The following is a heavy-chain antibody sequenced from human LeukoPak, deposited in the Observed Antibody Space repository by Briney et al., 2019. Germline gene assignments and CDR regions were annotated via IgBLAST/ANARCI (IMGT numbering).Heavy chain of an antibody. V-gene: IGHV1-69*01. CDR1: GGTFSSYA. Sequence: GASVKVSCKASGGTFSSYAISWVRQAPGQGLEWMGGIIPIFGTANYAQKFQGRVTITADESTSTAYMELSSLRSEDTAVYYCARVEPYDFWSGSSYYYGMDVWGQGTTVTVSS. D-gene: IGHD3-3*01. CDR2: IIPIFGTA. J-gene: IGHJ6*02. CDR3: ARVEPYDFWSGSSYYYGMDV.